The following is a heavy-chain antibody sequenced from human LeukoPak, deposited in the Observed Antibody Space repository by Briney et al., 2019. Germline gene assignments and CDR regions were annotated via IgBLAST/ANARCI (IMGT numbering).Heavy chain of an antibody. J-gene: IGHJ4*02. D-gene: IGHD3-10*01. CDR3: ARAERFGELSI. Sequence: SETLSLTCTVSGGSISSYYWSWIRQPPGKGLEWIGYIYYSGSTYYNPSLKSRVTISVDTSKNQFSLKLSSVTAADTAVYYCARAERFGELSIWGQGTLVTVSS. CDR1: GGSISSYY. V-gene: IGHV4-59*12. CDR2: IYYSGST.